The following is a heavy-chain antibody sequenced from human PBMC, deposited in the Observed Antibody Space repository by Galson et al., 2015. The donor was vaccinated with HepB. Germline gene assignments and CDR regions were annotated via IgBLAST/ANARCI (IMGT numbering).Heavy chain of an antibody. CDR3: TTGRTYYTSGTFSPFDP. CDR2: ISYDGSTK. J-gene: IGHJ5*02. CDR1: GFSFATYT. V-gene: IGHV3-30-3*01. D-gene: IGHD3-10*01. Sequence: SLRLSCAASGFSFATYTMHWVRQAPGKGLEWVAVISYDGSTKFYTDSVKGRFSVSRDNSKDTLFLQMNNLRPEDTAVYYCTTGRTYYTSGTFSPFDPWGHGTLVTVSS.